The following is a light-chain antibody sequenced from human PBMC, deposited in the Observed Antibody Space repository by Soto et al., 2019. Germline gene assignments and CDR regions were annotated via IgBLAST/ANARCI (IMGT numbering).Light chain of an antibody. CDR2: EVT. Sequence: QSALTQPASVSGSPGQSITISCTGTSGDIGSYNRVSWYQQHPGKAPKLIIYEVTHRPSGVSHRFSGSKSGNTASLTISGLQAEDEAEYYCSSYTNINTRACVFGTGTKLTVL. V-gene: IGLV2-14*01. CDR3: SSYTNINTRACV. CDR1: SGDIGSYNR. J-gene: IGLJ1*01.